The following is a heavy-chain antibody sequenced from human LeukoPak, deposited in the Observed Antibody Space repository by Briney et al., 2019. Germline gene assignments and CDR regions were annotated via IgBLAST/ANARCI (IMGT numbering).Heavy chain of an antibody. CDR3: AKEGITMIPYYYYYYMDV. J-gene: IGHJ6*03. D-gene: IGHD3-22*01. Sequence: GGSLRLSCAASGFMFSKYGMHWVRQAPGKALEWVSFIRFDGKNQDYADSVKGRFTISRDNSKNTLFLQMNSLSVADTAVYYCAKEGITMIPYYYYYYMDVWAQGPRSLSP. CDR2: IRFDGKNQ. V-gene: IGHV3-30*02. CDR1: GFMFSKYG.